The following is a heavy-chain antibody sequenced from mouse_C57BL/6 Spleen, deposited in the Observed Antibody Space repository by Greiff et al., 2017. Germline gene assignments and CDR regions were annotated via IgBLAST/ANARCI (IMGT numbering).Heavy chain of an antibody. CDR2: IDPANGNT. D-gene: IGHD1-1*01. CDR1: GFNIKNTY. Sequence: EVKLVESVAELVRPGASVKLSCTASGFNIKNTYMHWVKQRPEQGLEWIGRIDPANGNTKYAPKFQGKATITADTSSNTAYLQRNSLTSEDTAIYYCARRRYGSSLYYYAMYYWGQGTSVTVSS. CDR3: ARRRYGSSLYYYAMYY. J-gene: IGHJ4*01. V-gene: IGHV14-3*01.